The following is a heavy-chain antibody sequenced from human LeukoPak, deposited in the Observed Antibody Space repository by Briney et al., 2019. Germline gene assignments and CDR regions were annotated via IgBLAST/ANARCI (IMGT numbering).Heavy chain of an antibody. D-gene: IGHD3-10*01. Sequence: ASVKVSCKASGYTFTGYGISWVRQAPGQGLEWMGWISAYNGNTNYAQKLQGRVTMTTDTSTSTAYMELRSLRSDDTAVYYCARVTMVRGVIRPDAFDIWGQGTMVTVSS. CDR2: ISAYNGNT. CDR3: ARVTMVRGVIRPDAFDI. CDR1: GYTFTGYG. V-gene: IGHV1-18*01. J-gene: IGHJ3*02.